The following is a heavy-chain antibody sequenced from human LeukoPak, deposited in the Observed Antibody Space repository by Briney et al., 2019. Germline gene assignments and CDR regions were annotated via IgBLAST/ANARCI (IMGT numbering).Heavy chain of an antibody. D-gene: IGHD4-17*01. V-gene: IGHV1-8*01. Sequence: ASVKVSCKASGYTFTSYDINWVRQATGQGLEWMGWMNPSSGNTGFAQKFQGRVTMTRTTSISTAYMELSSLRSEDTAVYYCARNDYGGHDAFDIWGQGTMVTVSS. CDR2: MNPSSGNT. CDR3: ARNDYGGHDAFDI. CDR1: GYTFTSYD. J-gene: IGHJ3*02.